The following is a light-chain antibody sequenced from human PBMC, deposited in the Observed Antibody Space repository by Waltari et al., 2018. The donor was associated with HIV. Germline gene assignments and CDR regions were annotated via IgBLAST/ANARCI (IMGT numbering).Light chain of an antibody. V-gene: IGLV3-21*04. J-gene: IGLJ2*01. Sequence: SYVLTQPPSVSVAPGKTARITCGGSHIGSSTGHWYQQKPAQAPVMLIYYDSDRPSGIPERFSGSNSGNTATLTISRVEAGDEADYYCQVWDSSTDHVVFGGGTKLTVL. CDR2: YDS. CDR1: HIGSST. CDR3: QVWDSSTDHVV.